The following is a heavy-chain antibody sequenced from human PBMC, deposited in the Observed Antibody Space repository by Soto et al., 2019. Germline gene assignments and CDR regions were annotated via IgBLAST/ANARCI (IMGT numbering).Heavy chain of an antibody. CDR3: AAERGDTAVNRFLVF. CDR1: GGSISSYY. V-gene: IGHV4-59*12. CDR2: IYHGGGT. D-gene: IGHD5-18*01. J-gene: IGHJ1*01. Sequence: SETLSLTCIVSGGSISSYYWSWIRQPPGKGLEWIGFIYHGGGTNYNPSLKSRVTMSVDDSKRQFSLRLTSMSAADAAVYYCAAERGDTAVNRFLVFWGQGTLVTVSS.